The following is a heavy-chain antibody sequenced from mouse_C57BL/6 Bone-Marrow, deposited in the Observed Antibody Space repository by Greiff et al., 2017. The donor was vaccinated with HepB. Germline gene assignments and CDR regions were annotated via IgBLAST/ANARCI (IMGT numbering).Heavy chain of an antibody. Sequence: EVQLQQSGPELVKPGASVKISCKASGYTFTDYYMNWVKQSHGKSLEWIGDINPNNGGTSYNQKFKGKATLTVDKSSSTAYMELRSLTSEDSAVYYCASIYYYGSSYLDFDYWGQGTTLTVSS. J-gene: IGHJ2*01. CDR1: GYTFTDYY. V-gene: IGHV1-26*01. D-gene: IGHD1-1*01. CDR2: INPNNGGT. CDR3: ASIYYYGSSYLDFDY.